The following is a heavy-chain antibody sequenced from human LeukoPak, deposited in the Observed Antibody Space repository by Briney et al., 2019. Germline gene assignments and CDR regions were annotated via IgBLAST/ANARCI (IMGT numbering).Heavy chain of an antibody. Sequence: SETLSLTCAVYGGSFSGYYWSWIRQPPGKGLEWIGEINHSGSTNYNPSLKSRVTISVDTSKNQFSLKLSSVTAADTAVYYCARAPTGRSSGWFEEFDYWGQGTLVTVSS. V-gene: IGHV4-34*01. CDR3: ARAPTGRSSGWFEEFDY. CDR2: INHSGST. D-gene: IGHD6-19*01. CDR1: GGSFSGYY. J-gene: IGHJ4*02.